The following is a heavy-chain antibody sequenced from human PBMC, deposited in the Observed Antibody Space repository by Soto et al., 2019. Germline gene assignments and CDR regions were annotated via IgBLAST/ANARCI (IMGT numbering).Heavy chain of an antibody. Sequence: QVQLVESGGGVAQPGRSLRLSCAASGFTFSNYGMHWVRQAPGKGLEWVAVIWYDGSKKNYEDSVKGRFSISRDNSKNMLYLQMDSLRVEDTAIYYCARFSQGGFDPWGQGTLVSVSS. CDR3: ARFSQGGFDP. CDR1: GFTFSNYG. J-gene: IGHJ5*02. V-gene: IGHV3-33*01. CDR2: IWYDGSKK. D-gene: IGHD3-16*01.